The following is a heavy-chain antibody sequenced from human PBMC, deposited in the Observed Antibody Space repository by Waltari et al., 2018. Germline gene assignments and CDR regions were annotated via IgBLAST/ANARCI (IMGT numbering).Heavy chain of an antibody. D-gene: IGHD3-22*01. CDR1: GGSFSGYY. V-gene: IGHV4-34*01. Sequence: QVQLQQWGAGLLKPSETLSLTCAVYGGSFSGYYWSWIRQPPGKGLEWIGEINHSGSTNYNPSLKSRVTISVDTSKNQFSLKLSSVTAADTAVYYCARVGYDSSGYYYGMDVWGQGTTVTVSS. CDR2: INHSGST. J-gene: IGHJ6*02. CDR3: ARVGYDSSGYYYGMDV.